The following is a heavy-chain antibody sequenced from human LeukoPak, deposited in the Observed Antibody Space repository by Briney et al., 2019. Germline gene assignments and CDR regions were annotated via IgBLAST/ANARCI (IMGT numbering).Heavy chain of an antibody. V-gene: IGHV4-4*07. J-gene: IGHJ4*02. CDR1: GGSNSNFY. Sequence: SETLSLTCTVSGGSNSNFYWSWIRQPAGQALEWLGRIYTSGSTNYNPSLKSRVTMSVDTSKNQFSLKLSSVTAADTAVYYCARETTGAGTARPFDYWGQGTLVTVSS. CDR3: ARETTGAGTARPFDY. D-gene: IGHD6-13*01. CDR2: IYTSGST.